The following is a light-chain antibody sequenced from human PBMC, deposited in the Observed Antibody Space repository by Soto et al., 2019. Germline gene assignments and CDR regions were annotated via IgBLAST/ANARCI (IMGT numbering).Light chain of an antibody. CDR3: QQYNGYLWT. CDR2: DAA. Sequence: DIQMTQSPSTLAASVGDRVTITCRASPSVSRWLAWYQQKPGKAPKLLIYDAAILESGVPSRFTGSGSGTEFTLTISSLQPSDFATYFCQQYNGYLWTFGQGTKVEI. V-gene: IGKV1-5*01. J-gene: IGKJ1*01. CDR1: PSVSRW.